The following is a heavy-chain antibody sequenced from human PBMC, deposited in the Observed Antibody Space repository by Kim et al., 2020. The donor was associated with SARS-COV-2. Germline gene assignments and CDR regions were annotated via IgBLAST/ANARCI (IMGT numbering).Heavy chain of an antibody. CDR1: GFMFSDFH. J-gene: IGHJ6*02. V-gene: IGHV3-11*03. Sequence: GGSLRLSCAASGFMFSDFHMNWVRQAPGKGLEWISYIGLSNSYTKYADSVKGRFTISRDNAQNSLFLQMNNLRAEDTALYYCARTRNGVYPYFYGLDVWGQGTTVTVSS. CDR3: ARTRNGVYPYFYGLDV. CDR2: IGLSNSYT. D-gene: IGHD2-8*01.